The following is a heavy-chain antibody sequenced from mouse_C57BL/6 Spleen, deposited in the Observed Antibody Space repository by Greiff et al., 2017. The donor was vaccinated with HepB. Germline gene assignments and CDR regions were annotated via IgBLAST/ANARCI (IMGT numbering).Heavy chain of an antibody. D-gene: IGHD6-1*01. CDR1: GYTFTSYW. CDR3: ARSLSIYYAMDY. CDR2: IYPGSGST. Sequence: QVQLKQPGAELVKPGASVKMSCKASGYTFTSYWITWVKQRPGQGLEWIGDIYPGSGSTNYNEKFKSKATLTVDTSSSTAYMQLSSLTSEDSAVYYCARSLSIYYAMDYWGQGTSVTVSS. V-gene: IGHV1-55*01. J-gene: IGHJ4*01.